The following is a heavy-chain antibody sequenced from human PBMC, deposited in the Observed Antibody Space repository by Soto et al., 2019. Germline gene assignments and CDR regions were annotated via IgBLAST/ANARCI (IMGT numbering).Heavy chain of an antibody. Sequence: SETLSLTCTVSGDSISRGDYYWSWIRQPPGKGLEWIGCIYYSGNTHYNPSLKRRFSISVDTSKRQFSLKLSSVTVADTDVYYCARQPLHRVGSSISTLDIWGQGTVVTVSS. V-gene: IGHV4-30-4*01. CDR2: IYYSGNT. CDR3: ARQPLHRVGSSISTLDI. CDR1: GDSISRGDYY. D-gene: IGHD5-12*01. J-gene: IGHJ3*02.